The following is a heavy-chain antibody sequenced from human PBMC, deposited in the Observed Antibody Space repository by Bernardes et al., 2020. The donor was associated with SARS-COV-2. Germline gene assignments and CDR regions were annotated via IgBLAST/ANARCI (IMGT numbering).Heavy chain of an antibody. CDR2: IYYRGDS. V-gene: IGHV4-59*01. CDR3: ARSRPSAMLKFDV. Sequence: SETLSLTCTVSGDSISGYFWSWIRQPPGKGLEWIAYIYYRGDSHYNPSLKSRVTISVDTSKSQFSLQLTSVTAADTAVYYCARSRPSAMLKFDVWGQGTLVTVSS. J-gene: IGHJ4*02. CDR1: GDSISGYF. D-gene: IGHD2-2*01.